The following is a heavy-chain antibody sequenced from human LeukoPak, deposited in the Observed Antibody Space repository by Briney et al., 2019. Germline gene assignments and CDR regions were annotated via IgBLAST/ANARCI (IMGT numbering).Heavy chain of an antibody. V-gene: IGHV1-2*02. CDR3: ARVHVGAGSYSWFDP. J-gene: IGHJ5*02. CDR2: INPNSGGT. Sequence: GASVKVSCKASGYTFTGYYMHWVRQAPGQGLEWMGWINPNSGGTNYAQKFQGRVTMTRDMSISTAYMELSRLRSDDTAVYYCARVHVGAGSYSWFDPWGQGTLVTVSS. D-gene: IGHD3-10*01. CDR1: GYTFTGYY.